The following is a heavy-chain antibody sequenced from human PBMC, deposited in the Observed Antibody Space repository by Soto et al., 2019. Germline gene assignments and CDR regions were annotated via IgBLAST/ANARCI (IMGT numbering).Heavy chain of an antibody. V-gene: IGHV1-2*02. D-gene: IGHD2-15*01. CDR2: INPHSGGT. CDR1: WGTFNSYG. J-gene: IGHJ5*02. CDR3: ARGDVRVVASFDP. Sequence: GSSVKVSCKASWGTFNSYGISLVRQAPGQGLEWMGWINPHSGGTNYAQKFQGRVTMTRDTSISTAYMELSRLISDDTAVYYCARGDVRVVASFDPWGQGALVTVSS.